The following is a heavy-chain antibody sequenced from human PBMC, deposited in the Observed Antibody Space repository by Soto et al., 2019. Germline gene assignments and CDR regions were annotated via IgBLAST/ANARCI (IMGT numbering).Heavy chain of an antibody. J-gene: IGHJ5*02. D-gene: IGHD1-1*01. V-gene: IGHV1-18*01. Sequence: QVQLVQSGAEVKKPGAPVKVSCKASGYTFTSYGISWVRQAPGQGHEWMGRISAYNGNTNYAQKLQGRVTMNTGPSTSTAYMELGSLISDDTAVYYCARVKLERPRGPNWFDLWGHGTQVTVFS. CDR3: ARVKLERPRGPNWFDL. CDR1: GYTFTSYG. CDR2: ISAYNGNT.